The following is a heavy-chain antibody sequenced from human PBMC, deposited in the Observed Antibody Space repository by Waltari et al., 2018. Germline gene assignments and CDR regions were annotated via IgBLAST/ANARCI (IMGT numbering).Heavy chain of an antibody. Sequence: QVQLQESGPGLVKPSQTLSLTCTVSGGSLSSGSYYWSWIRQPAGKGLEWIGYIYTSGSTNYNPSLKSRVTISVDTSKNQFSLKLSSVTAADTAVYYCARDGDYGDYGYWGQGTLVTVSS. CDR1: GGSLSSGSYY. J-gene: IGHJ4*02. V-gene: IGHV4-61*09. D-gene: IGHD4-17*01. CDR3: ARDGDYGDYGY. CDR2: IYTSGST.